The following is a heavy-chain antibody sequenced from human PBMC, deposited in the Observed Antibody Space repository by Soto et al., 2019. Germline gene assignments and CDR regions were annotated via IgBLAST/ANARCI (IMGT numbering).Heavy chain of an antibody. V-gene: IGHV4-34*01. D-gene: IGHD3-3*01. J-gene: IGHJ6*03. Sequence: QVQLQQWGAGLLKPSETLSLTCAVYGGSFSGYYWSWIRQPPGRGLEWIGEINHSGSTNYNPSLKSRVTMSVDTSKNQSSLKLSSVTAADTAVYFCARAVGGYDFWSASYYYYYYMDVWGKGTTVTVSS. CDR2: INHSGST. CDR3: ARAVGGYDFWSASYYYYYYMDV. CDR1: GGSFSGYY.